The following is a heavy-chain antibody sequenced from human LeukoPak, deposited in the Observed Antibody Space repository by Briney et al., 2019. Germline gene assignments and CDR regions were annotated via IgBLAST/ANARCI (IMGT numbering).Heavy chain of an antibody. CDR1: GFTFSGAA. J-gene: IGHJ4*02. CDR3: AKGPQLYSGYHPDY. Sequence: GGSLRLSCAASGFTFSGAAMTWVRQAPGKGLEWVSTITGSDGKTYYADSVKGRFTISRDFSRNMVGLQMNSLRIEDTAIYYCAKGPQLYSGYHPDYWGQGTLVTVSS. D-gene: IGHD5-12*01. CDR2: ITGSDGKT. V-gene: IGHV3-23*01.